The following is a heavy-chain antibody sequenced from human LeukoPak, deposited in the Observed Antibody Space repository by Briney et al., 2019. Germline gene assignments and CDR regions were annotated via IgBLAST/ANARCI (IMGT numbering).Heavy chain of an antibody. CDR3: ARGVMGSYGGNQDY. Sequence: PSETLSLTCAVYGGSFSGYYWSWIRQPPGKGLEWIGEINHSGSTNYNPSLKSRVTISVDTSKNQFSLKLSSVTAADTAVYYCARGVMGSYGGNQDYWGQGTLVTVSS. V-gene: IGHV4-34*01. J-gene: IGHJ4*02. CDR2: INHSGST. D-gene: IGHD4-23*01. CDR1: GGSFSGYY.